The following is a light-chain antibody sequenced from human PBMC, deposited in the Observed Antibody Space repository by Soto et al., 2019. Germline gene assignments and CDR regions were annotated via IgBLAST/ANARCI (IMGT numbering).Light chain of an antibody. CDR2: GAS. CDR3: QQYGSSVKT. V-gene: IGKV3-20*01. CDR1: QSVSNNY. J-gene: IGKJ1*01. Sequence: EIVLTQSPGTLSLSPGERATLSCRASQSVSNNYLAWYQQKPGQAPSLLIFGASNRAPDIPDRFSGSGSETDFTLTISRLEPEDFAVYFCQQYGSSVKTFGQGTKVDIK.